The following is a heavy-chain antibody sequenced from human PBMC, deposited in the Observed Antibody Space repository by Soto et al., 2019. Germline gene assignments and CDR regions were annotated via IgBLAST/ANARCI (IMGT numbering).Heavy chain of an antibody. J-gene: IGHJ4*02. V-gene: IGHV1-46*03. CDR1: GYIFATYF. CDR3: ARGESNYVNYFDL. D-gene: IGHD4-4*01. Sequence: QVQLVQSGAEVRKPGASVKVACKSSGYIFATYFIHWVRQAPGQGLEWLGIMHPSGGHSNFAEKFQGRVTVTGDTSTNTVYLDLSGLRSEDTAVYYCARGESNYVNYFDLWGQGTLVTVSS. CDR2: MHPSGGHS.